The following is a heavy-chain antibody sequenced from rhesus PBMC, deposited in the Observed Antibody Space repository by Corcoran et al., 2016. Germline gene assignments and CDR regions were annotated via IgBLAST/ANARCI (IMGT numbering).Heavy chain of an antibody. D-gene: IGHD6-31*01. J-gene: IGHJ5-1*01. CDR1: GFTFSSYG. Sequence: EVQLVETGGGFVQPGGSLRISCAASGFTFSSYGMSWVRQAPGKGLEWGSGISYTGGSTYYADSVKGRFTISRDNSKNTLSLQMNSLRPEDTAVYYCAKGVAAAGWDNRFDVWGAGVLVTVSS. V-gene: IGHV3S5*01. CDR3: AKGVAAAGWDNRFDV. CDR2: ISYTGGST.